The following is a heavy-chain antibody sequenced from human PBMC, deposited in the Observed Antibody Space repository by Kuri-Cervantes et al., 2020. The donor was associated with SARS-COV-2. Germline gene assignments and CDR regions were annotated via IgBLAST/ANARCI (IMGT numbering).Heavy chain of an antibody. Sequence: SETLSLTCAVSGYSISSGYYWGWIRQPPGKGLEWIGSIYHSGSTYYNPSLKSRVTISVDTSKNQFSLKLGSVTAADTAVYYCAREVGYYDSSGYYSGYFDYWGQGTLVTVSS. V-gene: IGHV4-38-2*02. D-gene: IGHD3-22*01. CDR1: GYSISSGYY. J-gene: IGHJ4*02. CDR3: AREVGYYDSSGYYSGYFDY. CDR2: IYHSGST.